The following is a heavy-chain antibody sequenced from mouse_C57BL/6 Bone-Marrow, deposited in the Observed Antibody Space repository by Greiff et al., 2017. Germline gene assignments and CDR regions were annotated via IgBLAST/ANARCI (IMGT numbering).Heavy chain of an antibody. D-gene: IGHD2-3*01. J-gene: IGHJ1*03. CDR1: GFTFSSYA. V-gene: IGHV5-4*01. Sequence: EVNVVESGGGLVKPGGSLKLSCAASGFTFSSYAMSWVRQTPEKRLEWVATISDGGSYTYYPDNVKGRFTISRDNAKNNLYLQMSHLKSEDTAMYYCARDRGDGYWYFDVWGTGTTVTVSS. CDR2: ISDGGSYT. CDR3: ARDRGDGYWYFDV.